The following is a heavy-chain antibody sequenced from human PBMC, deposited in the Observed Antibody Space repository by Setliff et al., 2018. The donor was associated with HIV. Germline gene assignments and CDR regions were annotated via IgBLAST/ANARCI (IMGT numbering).Heavy chain of an antibody. CDR3: AREALSRDGYSYFDY. CDR2: IKQDGSEN. D-gene: IGHD5-12*01. Sequence: GGSLRLSCAASGFTFSSYWMSWVRQAPGKGLEWVADIKQDGSENYFVDSVKGRFTISRDNTRSSLFLHMDSLTAEDTAVYYCAREALSRDGYSYFDYWGRGTLVTVSS. J-gene: IGHJ4*02. CDR1: GFTFSSYW. V-gene: IGHV3-7*01.